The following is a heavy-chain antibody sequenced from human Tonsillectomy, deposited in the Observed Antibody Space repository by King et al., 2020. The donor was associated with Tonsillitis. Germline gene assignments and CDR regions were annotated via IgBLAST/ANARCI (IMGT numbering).Heavy chain of an antibody. CDR2: IRSKAYRYTT. Sequence: EVQLVESGGGLVEPGGSLRLSCTAPGFTFGDHAMSWFRQAPGKGLEWVGFIRSKAYRYTTEYAASVKGRFTISRDGSKTIAYLQMNSLKTEDTAVYYCTRTRDGYNSDYWDQGTLVTVSS. D-gene: IGHD5-24*01. V-gene: IGHV3-49*01. CDR1: GFTFGDHA. CDR3: TRTRDGYNSDY. J-gene: IGHJ4*02.